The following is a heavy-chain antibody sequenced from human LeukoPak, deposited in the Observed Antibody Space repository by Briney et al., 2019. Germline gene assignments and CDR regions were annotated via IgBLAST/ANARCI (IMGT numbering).Heavy chain of an antibody. V-gene: IGHV6-1*01. CDR2: TYYRSKWYN. Sequence: SQTLSLTCAISGDSVSSNSAAWNWIRQPPSRGLEWLGRTYYRSKWYNDYAVCVKSRITINPDTSKNQFSLQLNSVTPEDTAVYYCARDTTSIAAAGTTDYWGQGTLVTVSS. CDR3: ARDTTSIAAAGTTDY. J-gene: IGHJ4*02. D-gene: IGHD6-13*01. CDR1: GDSVSSNSAA.